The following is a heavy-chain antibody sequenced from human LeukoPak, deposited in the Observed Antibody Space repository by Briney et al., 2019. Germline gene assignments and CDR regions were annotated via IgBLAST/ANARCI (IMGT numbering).Heavy chain of an antibody. CDR3: ARGYRDSSGLWLDS. J-gene: IGHJ5*01. V-gene: IGHV1-2*02. Sequence: ASVKVSCKASGYTFTGYYIHWVRQAPGQGREWMGWISPKSGGTNYAQKFQGRVTMTRDTSISTAYMDLSRLTSDDTAVYLCARGYRDSSGLWLDSWGEGTLVTVSS. CDR2: ISPKSGGT. CDR1: GYTFTGYY. D-gene: IGHD3-22*01.